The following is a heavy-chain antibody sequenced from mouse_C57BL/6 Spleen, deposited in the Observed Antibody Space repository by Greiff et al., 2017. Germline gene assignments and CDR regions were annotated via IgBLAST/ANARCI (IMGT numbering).Heavy chain of an antibody. CDR2: IYPSDSET. Sequence: VQLQQPGAELVRPGSSVKLSCKASGYTFTSYWMDWVKQRPGQGLEWIGNIYPSDSETHYNQKFKDKATLTVDKSSSTAYMQLSSLTSEDSAVYYCARLIYYDYPFGYWGQGTLVTVSA. J-gene: IGHJ3*01. CDR3: ARLIYYDYPFGY. D-gene: IGHD2-4*01. V-gene: IGHV1-61*01. CDR1: GYTFTSYW.